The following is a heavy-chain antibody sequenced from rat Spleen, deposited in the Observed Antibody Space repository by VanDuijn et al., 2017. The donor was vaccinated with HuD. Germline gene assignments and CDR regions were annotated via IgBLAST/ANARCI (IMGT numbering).Heavy chain of an antibody. J-gene: IGHJ4*01. CDR3: ARHHYDGYYHGPVLGVMDA. CDR2: ISSGGGGI. D-gene: IGHD1-12*03. Sequence: EVQLVESGGGLVQPGRSLKISCAASGLTYRSFAMAWVRQAPKKGLEWVASISSGGGGIYYLDSVKGRFTISRDNAKSTLYLQMDSLRSEDTASYYCARHHYDGYYHGPVLGVMDAWGQGDSVTVSS. V-gene: IGHV5-25*01. CDR1: GLTYRSFA.